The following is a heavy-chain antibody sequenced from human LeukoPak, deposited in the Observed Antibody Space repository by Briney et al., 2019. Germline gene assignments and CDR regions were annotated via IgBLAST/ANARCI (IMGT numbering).Heavy chain of an antibody. CDR1: GGSISNYY. Sequence: SETLSLTCTVSGGSISNYYWSWIRQPPGKGLEWIGYIYSSGGTSYNPSLKSRVTMSVDTSKNQLSLNLNSVTAADTAVYHCARGYSRDWGLQYFQHWGQGTLVTVSS. D-gene: IGHD6-19*01. J-gene: IGHJ1*01. CDR2: IYSSGGT. CDR3: ARGYSRDWGLQYFQH. V-gene: IGHV4-59*01.